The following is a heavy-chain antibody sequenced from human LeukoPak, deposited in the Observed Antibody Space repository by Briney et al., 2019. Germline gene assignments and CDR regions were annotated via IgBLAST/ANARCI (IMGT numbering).Heavy chain of an antibody. CDR2: IYYSGST. D-gene: IGHD3-22*01. J-gene: IGHJ3*02. V-gene: IGHV4-59*01. Sequence: NPSETLSLTCTVSGGSISSYYWSWIRQPPGKGLEWIGYIYYSGSTNYNPSLKSRVTISVDTSKNQFSLKLSSVTAADTAVYYCARAFYDSSGYEVFAFDIWGQGTMVTVSS. CDR3: ARAFYDSSGYEVFAFDI. CDR1: GGSISSYY.